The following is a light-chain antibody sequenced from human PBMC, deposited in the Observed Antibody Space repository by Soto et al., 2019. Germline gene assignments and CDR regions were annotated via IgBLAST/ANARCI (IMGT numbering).Light chain of an antibody. CDR3: QQRSNWPPIT. J-gene: IGKJ5*01. V-gene: IGKV3D-20*02. CDR2: GAS. Sequence: EIVLTQSPGTLSLSPGERATLSCRASQSVSSNYLVWYQQKPGQALRLLVYGASSRATGIPARFSGSGSGTDFTLTISSLEPEDFAVYYCQQRSNWPPITFGQGTRLEIK. CDR1: QSVSSNY.